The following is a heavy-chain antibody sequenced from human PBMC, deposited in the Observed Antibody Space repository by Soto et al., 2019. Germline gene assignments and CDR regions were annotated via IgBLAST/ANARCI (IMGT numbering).Heavy chain of an antibody. CDR2: ISGSGGST. J-gene: IGHJ4*02. CDR3: VSPNSSSWYYFDY. Sequence: EVQLLESGGGLVQPGGSLRLSCAASGFTFSSYAMSWVRQAPGKGLEWVSAISGSGGSTYYADSVKGRFTISRDNSKNTLYLQMNSLRAEDTAVYYCVSPNSSSWYYFDYWGQGTLVTVSS. D-gene: IGHD6-13*01. V-gene: IGHV3-23*01. CDR1: GFTFSSYA.